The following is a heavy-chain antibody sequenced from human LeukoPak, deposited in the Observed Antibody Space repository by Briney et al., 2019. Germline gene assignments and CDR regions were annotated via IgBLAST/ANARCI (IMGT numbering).Heavy chain of an antibody. CDR2: IWYDGSNK. J-gene: IGHJ5*02. Sequence: GGSLRLSCAASGFTLRSYCMHWVRQAPGKGLEWVAVIWYDGSNKYYADSVKGRFTISRDNSKNTLYLQMNSRRAEDTAVYYCARDTTAGRRGGWFDPWGQGTLVTVSS. V-gene: IGHV3-33*01. CDR1: GFTLRSYC. D-gene: IGHD2-21*02. CDR3: ARDTTAGRRGGWFDP.